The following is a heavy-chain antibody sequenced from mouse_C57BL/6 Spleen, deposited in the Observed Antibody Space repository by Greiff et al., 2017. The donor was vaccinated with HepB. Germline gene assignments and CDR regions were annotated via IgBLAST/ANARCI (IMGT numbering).Heavy chain of an antibody. J-gene: IGHJ2*01. CDR3: AREGDLGEGYYFDY. CDR2: IDPSDSET. D-gene: IGHD4-1*01. CDR1: GYTFTSYW. Sequence: VQLQQPGAELVRPGSSVKLSCKASGYTFTSYWMHWVKQRPIQGLEWIGNIDPSDSETHYNQKFKDKATLTVDQSSSTAYMQLSSLTSEGSAVYYCAREGDLGEGYYFDYWGQGTTLTVSS. V-gene: IGHV1-52*01.